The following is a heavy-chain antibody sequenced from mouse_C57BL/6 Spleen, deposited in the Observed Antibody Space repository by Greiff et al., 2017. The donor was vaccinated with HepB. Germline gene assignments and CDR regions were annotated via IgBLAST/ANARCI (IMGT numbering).Heavy chain of an antibody. D-gene: IGHD1-1*01. CDR3: ARWEITVVATDY. CDR2: IHPNSGST. Sequence: VQLQQPGAELVKPGASVKLSCKASGYTFTSYWMHWVKQRPGQGLEWIGMIHPNSGSTNYNEKFKSKATLTVDKSSSTAYMQLSSLTSEDSAVYYCARWEITVVATDYWGQGTTLTVSS. V-gene: IGHV1-64*01. CDR1: GYTFTSYW. J-gene: IGHJ2*01.